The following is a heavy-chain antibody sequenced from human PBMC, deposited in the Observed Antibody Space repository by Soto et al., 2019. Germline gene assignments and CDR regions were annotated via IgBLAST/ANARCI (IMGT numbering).Heavy chain of an antibody. CDR1: GYTLTSYD. J-gene: IGHJ4*02. V-gene: IGHV1-8*01. CDR3: ARDRYHSTCSPFDY. CDR2: MNPNSGNT. D-gene: IGHD6-13*01. Sequence: QVPLVQSGAEVKKPGASVKVSCKASGYTLTSYDINWVRQATGQGLEWMGWMNPNSGNTGYAQKFQDRVTMTRNTSISTAYMELSSLRSEDTAVYYCARDRYHSTCSPFDYWGQGTLVTVAS.